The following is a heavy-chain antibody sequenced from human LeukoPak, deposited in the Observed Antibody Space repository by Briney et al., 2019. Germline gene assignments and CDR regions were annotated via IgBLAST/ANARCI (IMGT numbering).Heavy chain of an antibody. CDR1: GFTFSSYA. CDR3: ATYQGSGSYYDYYFDY. CDR2: ISYDGSNK. J-gene: IGHJ4*02. V-gene: IGHV3-30-3*01. D-gene: IGHD3-10*01. Sequence: GRSLRLSCAASGFTFSSYAMHWVRQAPGKGLEWVAVISYDGSNKYYADSVKGRFTISRDNSKNTLYLQMNSLRAEDTAVYYCATYQGSGSYYDYYFDYWGQGTLVTVSS.